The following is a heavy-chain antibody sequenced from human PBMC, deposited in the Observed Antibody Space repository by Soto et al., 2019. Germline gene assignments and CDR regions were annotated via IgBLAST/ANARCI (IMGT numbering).Heavy chain of an antibody. CDR1: GYTFTSYD. Sequence: QVQLVQSGAEVKKPGASVKVSCKASGYTFTSYDINWVRQATGQGLEWMGWMNPNSGNTGYAQKFQGRVTMTRNTSISTAYMELSSLRSEDTAVYYCARGDSSSTQYYYCYMDVWGKGTTVTVSS. CDR3: ARGDSSSTQYYYCYMDV. D-gene: IGHD6-6*01. V-gene: IGHV1-8*01. J-gene: IGHJ6*03. CDR2: MNPNSGNT.